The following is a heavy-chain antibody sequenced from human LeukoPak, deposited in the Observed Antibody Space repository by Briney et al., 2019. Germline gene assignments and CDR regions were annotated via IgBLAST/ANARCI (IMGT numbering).Heavy chain of an antibody. J-gene: IGHJ3*02. CDR1: GFTFSSYS. CDR2: ISSSSSSTI. CDR3: ARDWGSDYDFWSGFPDAFDI. Sequence: PGGSLRLSCAASGFTFSSYSMNWVRQAPGKGLEWVSYISSSSSSTIYYADSVKGRFTISRDNAKNSLYLQMNSLRAEDTAVYYCARDWGSDYDFWSGFPDAFDIWGQGTMVTVSS. D-gene: IGHD3-3*01. V-gene: IGHV3-48*04.